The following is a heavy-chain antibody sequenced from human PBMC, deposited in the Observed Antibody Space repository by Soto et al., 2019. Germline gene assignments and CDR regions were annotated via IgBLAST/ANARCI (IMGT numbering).Heavy chain of an antibody. V-gene: IGHV3-23*01. D-gene: IGHD3-3*01. J-gene: IGHJ4*02. CDR3: AKAKNDYTWDNRPPFDY. CDR2: LSANEVST. CDR1: GFTLRNYA. Sequence: XGSLRLSCEASGFTLRNYAMTGVRRAPGKGVEWVSLLSANEVSTYYAESVKTRFTISTDQSRNTVYLQMASMRDDDTAIYYCAKAKNDYTWDNRPPFDYWGQGTLVTVSS.